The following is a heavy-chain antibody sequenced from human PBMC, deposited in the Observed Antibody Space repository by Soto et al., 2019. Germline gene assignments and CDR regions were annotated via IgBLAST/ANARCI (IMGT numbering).Heavy chain of an antibody. CDR3: ARDMAFGGNSVRSAFDI. V-gene: IGHV3-21*01. D-gene: IGHD2-21*02. Sequence: EAQLVESGGGLVKPGGSLRLSCAVSGFTFSSDRMKWVRQAPGKGLEWVSSITGDSNYIYYADSLKGRFTISRDNAKNSLYLQRKSLRPEDTAVYYCARDMAFGGNSVRSAFDIWGQGTMVTVSS. J-gene: IGHJ3*02. CDR2: ITGDSNYI. CDR1: GFTFSSDR.